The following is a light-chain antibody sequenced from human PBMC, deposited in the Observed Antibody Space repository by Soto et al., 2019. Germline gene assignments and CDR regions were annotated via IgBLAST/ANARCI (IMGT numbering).Light chain of an antibody. CDR3: SSSTSSNTFV. Sequence: QSALTQPASVSGSPGQSITISCTGTSSDVGGYNYVSWYQQYPGKAPKLMIYEVSNRPSGASTRFSGSKSGNTASLTISGVQAEDEADYYCSSSTSSNTFVFGTGTKLTVL. J-gene: IGLJ1*01. V-gene: IGLV2-14*01. CDR1: SSDVGGYNY. CDR2: EVS.